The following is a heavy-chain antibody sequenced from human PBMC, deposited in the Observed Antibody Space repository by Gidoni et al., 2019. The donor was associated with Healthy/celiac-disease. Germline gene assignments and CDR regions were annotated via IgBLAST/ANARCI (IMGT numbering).Heavy chain of an antibody. J-gene: IGHJ3*02. CDR3: ARDVDTAMVLPAFDI. CDR1: GGTVSSYA. Sequence: QVQLVQSGAEVKKQGSSVKVSCKASGGTVSSYAISWVRQAPGQGLEWMGGIIPIFGTANYAQTFQGRVTITADESTSTAYMELSSLRSEDTAVYYCARDVDTAMVLPAFDIWGQGTMVTVSS. V-gene: IGHV1-69*01. D-gene: IGHD5-18*01. CDR2: IIPIFGTA.